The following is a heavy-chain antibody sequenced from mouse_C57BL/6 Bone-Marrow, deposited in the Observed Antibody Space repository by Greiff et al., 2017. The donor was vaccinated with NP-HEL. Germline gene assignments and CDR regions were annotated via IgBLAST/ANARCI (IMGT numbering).Heavy chain of an antibody. CDR1: GFTFSSYG. CDR2: ISSGGSYT. Sequence: EVKLMESGGDLVKPGGSLKLSCAASGFTFSSYGMSWVRQTPDKRLEWVATISSGGSYTYYPDSVKGRFTISRDNAKNTLYLQMSSLKSEDTAMYYCARTTVPVDYWGQGTTLTVSS. CDR3: ARTTVPVDY. D-gene: IGHD1-1*01. V-gene: IGHV5-6*01. J-gene: IGHJ2*01.